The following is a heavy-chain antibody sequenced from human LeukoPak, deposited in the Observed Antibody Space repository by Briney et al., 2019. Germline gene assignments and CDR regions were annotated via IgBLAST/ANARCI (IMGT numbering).Heavy chain of an antibody. D-gene: IGHD6-13*01. CDR1: GGSISSSSYY. CDR3: ARGDTGYSSSWYFDY. V-gene: IGHV4-39*07. Sequence: SETLSLTCTVSGGSISSSSYYWGWIRQPPGKGLEWIGSIYYSGSTYYNPSLKSRVTISVDTSKNQLSLKLSSVTAADTAVYYCARGDTGYSSSWYFDYWGQGTLVTVSS. J-gene: IGHJ4*02. CDR2: IYYSGST.